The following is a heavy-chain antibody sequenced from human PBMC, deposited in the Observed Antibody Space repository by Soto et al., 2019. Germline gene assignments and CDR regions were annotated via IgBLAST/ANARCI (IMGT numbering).Heavy chain of an antibody. D-gene: IGHD3-9*01. CDR3: ARLYPPYDFLTGSQIYAFDI. Sequence: PSETLSLTCTVSGVSLSSGDYYWSWIRQPPGKGLEWIGYIYYSGLTYYNPSLKSRVTISVDTSKNQFSLKLSSVTAADTAVFYCARLYPPYDFLTGSQIYAFDIWGQGTMVTVSS. CDR1: GVSLSSGDYY. V-gene: IGHV4-61*08. CDR2: IYYSGLT. J-gene: IGHJ3*02.